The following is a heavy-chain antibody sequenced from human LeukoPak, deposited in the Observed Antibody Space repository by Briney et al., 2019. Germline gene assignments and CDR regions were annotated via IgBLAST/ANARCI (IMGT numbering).Heavy chain of an antibody. D-gene: IGHD2-2*01. CDR1: AFTFSNYA. CDR3: AKNSGSSCYAGADY. Sequence: GGSLRLSCAASAFTFSNYAMSWVRQAPGKGLEWVSVISASGDTKYYKDSVKGRFTISRDESKNTLYLQMSSLRADDTAVYYCAKNSGSSCYAGADYWGQGTLLTVSS. CDR2: ISASGDTK. J-gene: IGHJ4*02. V-gene: IGHV3-23*01.